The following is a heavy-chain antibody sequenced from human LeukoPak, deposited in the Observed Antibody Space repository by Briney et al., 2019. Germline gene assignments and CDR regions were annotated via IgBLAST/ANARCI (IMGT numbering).Heavy chain of an antibody. CDR2: IYPGDSDP. J-gene: IGHJ4*02. CDR1: GDTFGNNW. D-gene: IGHD2-15*01. CDR3: ARHGGYCSGGYCYWAY. Sequence: GESLQIPCVVSGDTFGNNWIGWARQMPGKGLEWMGIIYPGDSDPRYSPSFQGQVTISADKSISTAYLQWSSLTASDTAMYYCARHGGYCSGGYCYWAYWGQGTLVTVSS. V-gene: IGHV5-51*01.